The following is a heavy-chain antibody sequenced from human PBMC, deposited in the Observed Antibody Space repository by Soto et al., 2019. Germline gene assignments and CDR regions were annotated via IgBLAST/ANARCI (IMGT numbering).Heavy chain of an antibody. CDR2: ISYDGSNK. J-gene: IGHJ4*02. CDR1: GFTFSSYG. Sequence: LRLSCAASGFTFSSYGMHWVRQAPGKGLEWVAVISYDGSNKYYADSVKGRFTISRDNSKNTLYLQMNSLRAEDTAVYYCAKDTFLAVAGSFDYWGPGPLVT. V-gene: IGHV3-30*18. D-gene: IGHD6-19*01. CDR3: AKDTFLAVAGSFDY.